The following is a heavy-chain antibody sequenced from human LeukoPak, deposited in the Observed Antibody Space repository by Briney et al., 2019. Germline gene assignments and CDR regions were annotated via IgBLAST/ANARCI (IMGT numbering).Heavy chain of an antibody. CDR3: ATKMATKGSFEY. Sequence: PGGSLRLSCAASGXTFSSYGMNWVRQAPGKGLEWVSYISFSSSTIHYADSVKGRFTISRDNAKNSLYLQMNSLRDEDTAVYYCATKMATKGSFEYWGQGTLVTVSS. V-gene: IGHV3-48*02. J-gene: IGHJ4*02. CDR1: GXTFSSYG. CDR2: ISFSSSTI. D-gene: IGHD5-24*01.